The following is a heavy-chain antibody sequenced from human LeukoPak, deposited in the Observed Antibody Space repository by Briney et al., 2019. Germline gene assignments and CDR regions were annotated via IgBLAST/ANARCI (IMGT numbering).Heavy chain of an antibody. D-gene: IGHD5-12*01. Sequence: ASVKVSCKASGYTFTSYGISWVRQAPGQGLEWMGWISAYNGNTNYAQKLQGRVTMTTDTSTSTAYMEVSSLRSDDTAVYYCARGTDDYIVATTSFEYWGQGTLVTVSS. CDR2: ISAYNGNT. V-gene: IGHV1-18*01. J-gene: IGHJ4*02. CDR1: GYTFTSYG. CDR3: ARGTDDYIVATTSFEY.